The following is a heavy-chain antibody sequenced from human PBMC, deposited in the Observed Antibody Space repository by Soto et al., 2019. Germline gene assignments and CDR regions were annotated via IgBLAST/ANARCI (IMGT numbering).Heavy chain of an antibody. Sequence: QLQLQESGPGLVKPSETLSLTCSVSGGSINSSSYFWGWVRQPPGKGLEWIGSIYYSWSTYYNPSLRSRVTISVDTSKNQFALKLSSVTAADTAVFYCARHYSSGSRNWFDPWGQGTLVTVSS. CDR2: IYYSWST. D-gene: IGHD6-19*01. J-gene: IGHJ5*02. CDR1: GGSINSSSYF. CDR3: ARHYSSGSRNWFDP. V-gene: IGHV4-39*01.